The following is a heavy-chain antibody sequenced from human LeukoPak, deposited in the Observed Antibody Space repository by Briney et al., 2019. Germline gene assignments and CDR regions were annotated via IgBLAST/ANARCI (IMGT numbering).Heavy chain of an antibody. Sequence: GGSLRLSCSASGFGFGDHGMSWVRQVPGKGLEWVSGINWSGGSTGYADPVRGRFTISRDNAKKSLYLQMKSLRAEDTAVYYCARDEDMVATIPSFFDYWGQGTLVTVSS. CDR3: ARDEDMVATIPSFFDY. J-gene: IGHJ4*02. CDR2: INWSGGST. D-gene: IGHD5-12*01. V-gene: IGHV3-20*04. CDR1: GFGFGDHG.